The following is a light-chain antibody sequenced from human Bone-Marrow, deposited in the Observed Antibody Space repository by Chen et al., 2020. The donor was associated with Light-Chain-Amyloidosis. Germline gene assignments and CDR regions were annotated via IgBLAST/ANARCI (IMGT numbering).Light chain of an antibody. J-gene: IGKJ4*01. CDR1: QTISSNY. CDR2: GSS. Sequence: EIVLTQSPGTLSLSPGEGSNLYCRASQTISSNYLTWYQQKFGQAPRLLLYGSSSRATGIPDRFTGSGAGTDFTLTINRLEPEYFAMYYCQQYGTSPLTFGGGTRVAI. CDR3: QQYGTSPLT. V-gene: IGKV3-20*01.